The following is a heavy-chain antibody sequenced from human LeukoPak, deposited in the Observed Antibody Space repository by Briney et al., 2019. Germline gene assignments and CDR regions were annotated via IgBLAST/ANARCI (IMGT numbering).Heavy chain of an antibody. D-gene: IGHD6-13*01. CDR2: IYPGDCDT. Sequence: GESLKISCKGSGYSFTSYWIGWVRQMPGKGLVWMGIIYPGDCDTRYSPSFQGQVTISADQAISTAYLQWSSLKASDTAMYYCARTTAAADSIASDYWGQGTLVTVSS. V-gene: IGHV5-51*01. CDR3: ARTTAAADSIASDY. CDR1: GYSFTSYW. J-gene: IGHJ4*02.